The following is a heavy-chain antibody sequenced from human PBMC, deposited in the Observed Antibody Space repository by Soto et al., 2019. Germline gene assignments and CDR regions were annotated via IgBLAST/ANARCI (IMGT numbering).Heavy chain of an antibody. D-gene: IGHD3-3*01. Sequence: ASVKVSCKASGYTFTSYGISWVRQAPGQGLEWMGWISAYNGNTNYAQKLQGRVTMTTDTSTSTAYMELRSLRSDDTAVYYCARAFWSSYSYYYYYYMDVWGKGTTVTVSS. V-gene: IGHV1-18*01. CDR3: ARAFWSSYSYYYYYYMDV. CDR1: GYTFTSYG. J-gene: IGHJ6*03. CDR2: ISAYNGNT.